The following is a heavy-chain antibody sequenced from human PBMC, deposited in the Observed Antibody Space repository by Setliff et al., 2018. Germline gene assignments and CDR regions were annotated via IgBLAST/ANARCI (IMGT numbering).Heavy chain of an antibody. CDR1: GYSFTSYS. J-gene: IGHJ4*02. CDR2: IYPGDSDT. CDR3: ARFPMVATGYFDY. V-gene: IGHV5-51*01. Sequence: GESLKISCKGSGYSFTSYSIGWVRQMPGKGLEWMGIIYPGDSDTRYSPSFQGQVTISADKSISTAYLQWSSLKASDTAMYYCARFPMVATGYFDYWGQGTLVTVSS. D-gene: IGHD5-12*01.